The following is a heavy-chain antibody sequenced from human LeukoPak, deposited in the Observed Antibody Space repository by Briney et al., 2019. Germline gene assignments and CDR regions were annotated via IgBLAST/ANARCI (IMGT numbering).Heavy chain of an antibody. CDR3: ARRRSSQSPRHFDY. CDR2: IYPGDSDT. V-gene: IGHV5-51*01. Sequence: NPGESLQISCQGSGSTFTSYWIGWSRQLPGKGLEWMGIIYPGDSDTRYSPSFQGQVTISADKSISTAYLQWSSLKASDTAMYYCARRRSSQSPRHFDYWGQGTLVTVSS. D-gene: IGHD2-15*01. CDR1: GSTFTSYW. J-gene: IGHJ4*02.